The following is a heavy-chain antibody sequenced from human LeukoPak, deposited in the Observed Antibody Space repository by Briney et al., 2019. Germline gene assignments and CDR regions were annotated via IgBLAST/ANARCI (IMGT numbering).Heavy chain of an antibody. CDR1: GGCFSGYY. J-gene: IGHJ4*02. CDR2: INHSGST. Sequence: SETLSLTCAVYGGCFSGYYWSWIRQPPGKGLEWMGEINHSGSTNYNPSLKSRVTISVDTSKNQFSLKLSSVTAADTAVYYCARGGGWLPFDYWGQGTLVTVSS. CDR3: ARGGGWLPFDY. D-gene: IGHD5-12*01. V-gene: IGHV4-34*01.